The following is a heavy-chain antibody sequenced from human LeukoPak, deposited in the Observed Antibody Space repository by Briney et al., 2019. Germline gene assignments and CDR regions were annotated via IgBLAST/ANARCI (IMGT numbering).Heavy chain of an antibody. D-gene: IGHD4-17*01. CDR2: IKSKTDGGTT. Sequence: SGGSLRLSCAASGFIFKNAWMSWVRQAPEKGLEWVGRIKSKTDGGTTDYAAPVKGRLSISRDDSKNTLYLQMNSLKTEDTAVYYCTTLYGDLYFDYWGQGTLVTVSS. V-gene: IGHV3-15*01. CDR1: GFIFKNAW. CDR3: TTLYGDLYFDY. J-gene: IGHJ4*02.